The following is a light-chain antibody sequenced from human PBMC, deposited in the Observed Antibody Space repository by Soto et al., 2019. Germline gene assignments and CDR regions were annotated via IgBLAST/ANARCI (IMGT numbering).Light chain of an antibody. CDR1: RRVSSTY. Sequence: DIVLTHSPGTLSLSPRERATLSCRASRRVSSTYLIWCQQKPGQAPRLLIYGASSRATGGPDRFSGGGSGTDFTLTISRLEPEDFAVYYCQHFGNSLTWTFGQGTKVDIK. CDR2: GAS. J-gene: IGKJ1*01. V-gene: IGKV3-20*01. CDR3: QHFGNSLTWT.